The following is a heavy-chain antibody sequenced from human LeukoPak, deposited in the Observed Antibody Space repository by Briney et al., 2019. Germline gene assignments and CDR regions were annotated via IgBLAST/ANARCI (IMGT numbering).Heavy chain of an antibody. V-gene: IGHV1-69*05. CDR2: IIPIFGTA. D-gene: IGHD3-10*01. J-gene: IGHJ5*02. CDR1: GGTFSSYA. Sequence: AASVKVSCKASGGTFSSYAISWVRQAPGQGLEWMGGIIPIFGTANYAQKFQGRVTITTDQSTSTAYMELSSLRSEDTAVYYCTVRLAGSYYNNWFDPWGQGTLVTVSS. CDR3: TVRLAGSYYNNWFDP.